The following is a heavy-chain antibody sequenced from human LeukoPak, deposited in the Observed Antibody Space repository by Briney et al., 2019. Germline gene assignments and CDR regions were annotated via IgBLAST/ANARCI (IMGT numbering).Heavy chain of an antibody. CDR1: GGSINSTSY. CDR3: ARHIYYVYPIDY. CDR2: IYYSGST. Sequence: SETLSLTCTVSGGSINSTSYWAWIRQSPGKGLEWIGSIYYSGSTYYNPSLKSRVTISVDTSKSQFSLKLNSVTAADTAVYFCARHIYYVYPIDYWGQGTLVTVSS. J-gene: IGHJ4*02. D-gene: IGHD3-16*01. V-gene: IGHV4-39*01.